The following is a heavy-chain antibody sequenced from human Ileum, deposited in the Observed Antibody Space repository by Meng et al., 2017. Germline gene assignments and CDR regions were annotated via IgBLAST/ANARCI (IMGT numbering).Heavy chain of an antibody. CDR3: ARDGDSVAVAGTDVINDY. CDR2: ISRSSSYI. Sequence: GESLKISCAASGFTFSSYSMNWVRQAPGKGLEWVSSISRSSSYIYYADSVKGRFTISRDNAKNSLYLQMNNLRAEDTAVYYCARDGDSVAVAGTDVINDYWGQGTLVTVSS. V-gene: IGHV3-21*01. J-gene: IGHJ4*02. CDR1: GFTFSSYS. D-gene: IGHD6-19*01.